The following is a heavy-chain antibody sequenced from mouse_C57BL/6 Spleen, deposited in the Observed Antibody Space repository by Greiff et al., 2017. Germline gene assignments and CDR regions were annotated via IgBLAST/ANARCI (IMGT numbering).Heavy chain of an antibody. D-gene: IGHD1-1*01. CDR2: IDPSDSYT. Sequence: QVQLQQPGAELVKPGASVKLSCKASGYTFTSYWMQWVKQRPGQGLEWIGEIDPSDSYTNYNQKFKGKATLTVDTSSSTAYMQLSSLTSEDSAVYYCAIYYGSSYFAYWGQGTLVTVSA. CDR3: AIYYGSSYFAY. V-gene: IGHV1-50*01. J-gene: IGHJ3*01. CDR1: GYTFTSYW.